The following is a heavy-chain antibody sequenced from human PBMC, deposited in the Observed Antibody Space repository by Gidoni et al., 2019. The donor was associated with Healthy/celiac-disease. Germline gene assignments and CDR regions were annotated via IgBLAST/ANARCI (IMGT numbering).Heavy chain of an antibody. D-gene: IGHD2-15*01. CDR1: GGSFSGYY. V-gene: IGHV4-34*01. J-gene: IGHJ5*02. CDR3: ARGWGPIVVVVAAPNWFDP. Sequence: QVQLQQWGAGLLKPSETLSLTCAVYGGSFSGYYWSWIRQPPGKGLEWIGEINHSGSTNYNPSLKSRVTISVDTSKNQFSLKLSSVTAADTAVYYCARGWGPIVVVVAAPNWFDPWGQGTLVTVSS. CDR2: INHSGST.